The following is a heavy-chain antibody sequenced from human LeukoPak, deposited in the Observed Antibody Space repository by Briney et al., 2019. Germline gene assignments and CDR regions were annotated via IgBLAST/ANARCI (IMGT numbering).Heavy chain of an antibody. J-gene: IGHJ3*02. Sequence: KPSETLSLTCTVSGASISSSDSYWSWIRQPPGKGLEWIRSIYRRGSTSYNPSLKSRVTISVDTSKNQFSLNLSSVTAADTSVYYCARPVRGGYYYGGALDIWGQGTMVTVSS. CDR1: GASISSSDSY. V-gene: IGHV4-39*01. D-gene: IGHD3-22*01. CDR3: ARPVRGGYYYGGALDI. CDR2: IYRRGST.